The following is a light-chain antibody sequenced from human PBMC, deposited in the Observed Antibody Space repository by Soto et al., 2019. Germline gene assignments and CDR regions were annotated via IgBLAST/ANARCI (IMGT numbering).Light chain of an antibody. CDR3: QQYGSSPPFT. J-gene: IGKJ2*01. Sequence: EIVLTQSPGTLSLSPGERATLSCRASQSLGATSLAWYQQKVGQAPRLLIYGPSSRATGIPDRFSGRGSGTDFTLTISSLEPEDFAFYYCQQYGSSPPFTFGQGTKLEIK. CDR2: GPS. V-gene: IGKV3-20*01. CDR1: QSLGATS.